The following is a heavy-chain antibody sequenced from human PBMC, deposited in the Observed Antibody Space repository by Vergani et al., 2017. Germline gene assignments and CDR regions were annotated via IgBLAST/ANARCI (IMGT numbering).Heavy chain of an antibody. CDR3: ARDGERGYCSGGSCYGFDY. V-gene: IGHV1-69*06. CDR2: IIPIFGTA. Sequence: QVQLVQSGAEVKKPGSSVKVSCKASGGTFSSYAISWVRQAPGQGLEWMGGIIPIFGTANYAQKFQGRVTMTRDTSTSTVYMELSSLRSEDTAVYYCARDGERGYCSGGSCYGFDYWGQGTLVTVSS. J-gene: IGHJ4*02. CDR1: GGTFSSYA. D-gene: IGHD2-15*01.